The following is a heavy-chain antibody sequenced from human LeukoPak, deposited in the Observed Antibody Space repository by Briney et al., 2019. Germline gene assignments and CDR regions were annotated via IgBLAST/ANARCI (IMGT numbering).Heavy chain of an antibody. CDR1: GYTFTTNA. Sequence: ASVKVSCKASGYTFTTNAIHWVRQAPGQGLEWMGWISAYNGNTNYAQKLQGRVTMTTDTSTSTAYMELRSLRSDDTAVYYCARSEESAIVGDWGQGTLVTVSS. D-gene: IGHD5-18*01. CDR2: ISAYNGNT. J-gene: IGHJ4*02. V-gene: IGHV1-18*01. CDR3: ARSEESAIVGD.